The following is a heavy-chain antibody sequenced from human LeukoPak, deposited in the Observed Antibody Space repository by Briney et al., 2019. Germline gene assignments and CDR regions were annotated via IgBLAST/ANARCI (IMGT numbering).Heavy chain of an antibody. J-gene: IGHJ4*02. D-gene: IGHD3-22*01. Sequence: SETLSLTCAVYGGSFSGYYWSWIRQPPGKGLEWIGEVNHSGSTNYNPSLKSRVTISVDTSKNQFSLKLSSVTAADTAVYYCARGQYYYDSSGYCDYWGQGTLVTVSS. CDR3: ARGQYYYDSSGYCDY. V-gene: IGHV4-34*01. CDR1: GGSFSGYY. CDR2: VNHSGST.